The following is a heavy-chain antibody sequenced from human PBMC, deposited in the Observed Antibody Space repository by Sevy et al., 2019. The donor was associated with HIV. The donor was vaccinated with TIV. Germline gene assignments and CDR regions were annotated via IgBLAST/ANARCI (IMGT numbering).Heavy chain of an antibody. Sequence: GGSLRLSCTASGFTFGDYCMSWVRQAPGKGLEWVAFLKSDVYGGTVDHAASVRGRFVISRDDSKTIAYLQMHDLKTADTGVYYCTRWKAAESIFDYWGQGALVTVSS. CDR1: GFTFGDYC. V-gene: IGHV3-49*04. J-gene: IGHJ4*02. D-gene: IGHD6-13*01. CDR2: LKSDVYGGTV. CDR3: TRWKAAESIFDY.